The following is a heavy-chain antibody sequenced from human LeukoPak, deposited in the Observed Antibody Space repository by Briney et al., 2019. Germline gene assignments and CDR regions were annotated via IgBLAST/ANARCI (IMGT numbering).Heavy chain of an antibody. V-gene: IGHV3-23*01. CDR1: GFTFNSYA. J-gene: IGHJ5*01. CDR2: IGGSGGST. CDR3: ATVGGYYYDS. Sequence: PGGSLRLSCAASGFTFNSYAMSWVRQAPGKGLEWVSFIGGSGGSTYYADSVKGRFTISRDNSKNTLYLQMNSLKTEDTAVYYCATVGGYYYDSWGQGTLVTVSS. D-gene: IGHD3-3*01.